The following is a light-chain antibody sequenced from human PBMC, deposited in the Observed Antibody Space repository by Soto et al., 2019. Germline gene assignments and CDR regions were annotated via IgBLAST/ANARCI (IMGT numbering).Light chain of an antibody. J-gene: IGKJ2*01. Sequence: EIVLTQSPATLSLSPGERATLSCRASQSISSSLAWYQHKPGQAPRLLIYDASNRATGIPARFSGSGSGTVFTLTISSLEPEDFAVYYCQQRSNWMYSFGQGTKLEIK. V-gene: IGKV3-11*01. CDR3: QQRSNWMYS. CDR1: QSISSS. CDR2: DAS.